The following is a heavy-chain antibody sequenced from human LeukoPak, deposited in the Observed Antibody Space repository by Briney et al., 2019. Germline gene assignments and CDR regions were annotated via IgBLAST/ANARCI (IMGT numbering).Heavy chain of an antibody. J-gene: IGHJ5*02. D-gene: IGHD2-2*02. CDR2: ISGSGGST. CDR1: GFTFSSYA. CDR3: ARDQEEIRPVAIGGIWFDP. Sequence: PGGSLRLSCAASGFTFSSYAMSWVRQAPGKGLEWVSAISGSGGSTYYADSVKGRFTISRDNSKNTLYLQMNSLRAEDPAGYYCARDQEEIRPVAIGGIWFDPWGQGTLVTVSS. V-gene: IGHV3-23*01.